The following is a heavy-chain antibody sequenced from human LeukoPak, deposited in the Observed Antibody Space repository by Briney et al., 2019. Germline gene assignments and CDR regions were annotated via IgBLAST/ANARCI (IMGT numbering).Heavy chain of an antibody. V-gene: IGHV4-34*01. CDR3: ARGQGVTLIKVGKNWFDP. Sequence: SETLSLTCAVYGGSFSGYYWSWIRQPPEKGLEWIGEISDSGTTNINPSLRRRVSLSVDTSKNQFSLDMRSMTAADTGVYYCARGQGVTLIKVGKNWFDPWSQGTPVIVSP. J-gene: IGHJ5*02. CDR2: ISDSGTT. D-gene: IGHD3-22*01. CDR1: GGSFSGYY.